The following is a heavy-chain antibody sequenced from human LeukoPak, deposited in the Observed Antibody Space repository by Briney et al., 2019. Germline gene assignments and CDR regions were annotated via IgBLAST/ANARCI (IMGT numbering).Heavy chain of an antibody. J-gene: IGHJ4*02. CDR1: GGTFSSYA. CDR2: IIPIFGTA. Sequence: ASVKVSCKASGGTFSSYAISWVRQAPGQGLEWMGGIIPIFGTANYAQKFQGRVTITADKSTSTAYMELSSLRSEDTAVYYCARDLMGIAYRGAFYYWGQGTLVTVSS. D-gene: IGHD6-13*01. V-gene: IGHV1-69*06. CDR3: ARDLMGIAYRGAFYY.